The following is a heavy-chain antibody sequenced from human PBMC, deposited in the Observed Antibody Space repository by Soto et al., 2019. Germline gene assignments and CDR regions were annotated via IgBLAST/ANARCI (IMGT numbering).Heavy chain of an antibody. D-gene: IGHD3-10*01. V-gene: IGHV4-34*01. CDR2: INHSGST. J-gene: IGHJ5*02. CDR3: ARGLSYYYGSGSLNWFDP. CDR1: GGSFSGYY. Sequence: SETLSLTCAVYGGSFSGYYWSWIRQPPGKGLEWIGEINHSGSTNYNPSLKSRVTISVDTSKNQFSLKLSSVTAADTAVYYCARGLSYYYGSGSLNWFDPWGQGTLVTVSS.